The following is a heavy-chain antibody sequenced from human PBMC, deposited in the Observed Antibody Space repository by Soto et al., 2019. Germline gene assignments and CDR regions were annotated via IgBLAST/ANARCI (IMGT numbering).Heavy chain of an antibody. CDR3: ARGRGYSGDDHYYYFDMDV. J-gene: IGHJ6*02. D-gene: IGHD5-12*01. V-gene: IGHV1-69*13. CDR2: SIPIFGTA. Sequence: SVKVSCKASGGTFNNYPITWVLQAPGQGLEWMGGSIPIFGTANYAQKFQGRVTITVDESTSTAYMELSSLRSEDTTVYYCARGRGYSGDDHYYYFDMDVWGQGTTVTVSS. CDR1: GGTFNNYP.